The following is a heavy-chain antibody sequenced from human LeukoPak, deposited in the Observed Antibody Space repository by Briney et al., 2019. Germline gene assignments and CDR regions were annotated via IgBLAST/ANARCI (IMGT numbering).Heavy chain of an antibody. CDR3: LSGYDLYY. CDR1: GYTFTGYW. V-gene: IGHV1-2*02. J-gene: IGHJ4*02. D-gene: IGHD5-12*01. CDR2: INPNSGDT. Sequence: GASVKVSCKASGYTFTGYWMHWVRQAPRQGLEWMAWINPNSGDTNYGQKFQGRLTMTRDTSISTAYMELSTLRSDDTAVYYCLSGYDLYYSGQGTLVTVSS.